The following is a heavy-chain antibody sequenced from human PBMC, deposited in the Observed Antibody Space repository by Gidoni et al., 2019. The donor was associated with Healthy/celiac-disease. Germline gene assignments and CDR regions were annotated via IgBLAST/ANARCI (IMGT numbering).Heavy chain of an antibody. CDR3: ARYIRNRGYYGSGSYWYYFDY. CDR2: IFSNDEK. D-gene: IGHD3-10*01. Sequence: QVTLKXXGPVLVKPTETLPLTCTVSGFSLSNARMGVSWIRQPPGKALEWLAHIFSNDEKSYSTSLKSRLTISKDTSKSQVVLTMTNMDPVDTATYYCARYIRNRGYYGSGSYWYYFDYWGQGTLVTVSS. J-gene: IGHJ4*02. CDR1: GFSLSNARMG. V-gene: IGHV2-26*01.